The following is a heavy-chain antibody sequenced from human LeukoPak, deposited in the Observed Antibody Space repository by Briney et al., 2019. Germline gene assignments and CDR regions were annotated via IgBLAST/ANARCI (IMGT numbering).Heavy chain of an antibody. V-gene: IGHV3-21*01. D-gene: IGHD6-13*01. CDR1: GFTFSSYS. CDR2: ISSSSSYI. Sequence: GGSLRLSCAASGFTFSSYSMNWVRQAPGKGLEWVSSISSSSSYIYYADSVKGRFTISRDNAKNSLYLQMNSLRAEDTAAYYCASMMIAAAGYDYWGQGTLVTVSS. CDR3: ASMMIAAAGYDY. J-gene: IGHJ4*02.